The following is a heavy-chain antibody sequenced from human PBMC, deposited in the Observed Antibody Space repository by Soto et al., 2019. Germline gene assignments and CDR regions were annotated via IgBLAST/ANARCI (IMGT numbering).Heavy chain of an antibody. D-gene: IGHD3-10*01. V-gene: IGHV1-58*01. CDR2: IVVGSGNT. CDR3: AATQYYDGSGSYYGPYGMDV. Sequence: SVKVSCKASGFTFTSSAVQWMRQARGQRLEWIGWIVVGSGNTNYAQKFQERVTITRDMSTSTAYMELSSLRSEDTAVYYCAATQYYDGSGSYYGPYGMDVWGQGTTVTVSS. J-gene: IGHJ6*02. CDR1: GFTFTSSA.